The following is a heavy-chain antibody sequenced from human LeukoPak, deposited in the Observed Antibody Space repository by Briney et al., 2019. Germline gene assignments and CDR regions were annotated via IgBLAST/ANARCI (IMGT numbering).Heavy chain of an antibody. CDR2: ISTSNT. V-gene: IGHV3-23*01. D-gene: IGHD4-11*01. CDR1: GFTFRSYA. CDR3: AKDLATVTTSGQGSMDV. Sequence: GGSLRLSCVASGFTFRSYAMNWVRQAPGKGLEWVSTISTSNTYYADSVKGRFTISRDNSKNTLYLQLNSLRAEDTSVYYCAKDLATVTTSGQGSMDVWGKGTTVTVSS. J-gene: IGHJ6*03.